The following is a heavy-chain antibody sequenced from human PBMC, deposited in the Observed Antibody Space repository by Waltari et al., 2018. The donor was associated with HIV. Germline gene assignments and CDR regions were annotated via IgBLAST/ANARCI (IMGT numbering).Heavy chain of an antibody. CDR1: GASFNAYN. D-gene: IGHD1-1*01. V-gene: IGHV4-34*01. CDR3: TRYKWPGRGYYYGLDV. Sequence: QVQLHQWGAGLLKPSEPLSLTCAAYGASFNAYNWHWLGQSPGKGLGWIGDINHRGYTHYHPSLTGRVSMSVDTSKNQVSLRLTSVTAADTAVYYCTRYKWPGRGYYYGLDVWGQGTTVVVS. J-gene: IGHJ6*02. CDR2: INHRGYT.